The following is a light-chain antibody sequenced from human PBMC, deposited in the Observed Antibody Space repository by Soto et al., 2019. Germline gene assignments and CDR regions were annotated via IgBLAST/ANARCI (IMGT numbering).Light chain of an antibody. J-gene: IGLJ1*01. CDR3: SSHTSSSTSYV. CDR1: SSDVGGYNY. CDR2: DVS. Sequence: QSALTEPASVSGSAGQSITISCTGTSSDVGGYNYVSWYQQHPGKAPKLMIYDVSNRPSGVSNRFSGSKSANTASLTISGLXAEDEADYYCSSHTSSSTSYVFGTGTKVTVL. V-gene: IGLV2-14*01.